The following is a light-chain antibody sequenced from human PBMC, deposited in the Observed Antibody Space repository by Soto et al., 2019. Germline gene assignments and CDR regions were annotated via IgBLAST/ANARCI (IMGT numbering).Light chain of an antibody. V-gene: IGKV1-39*01. Sequence: DIQMTQSPSSLSASVGDTVTITCRASQSISVHLNWYQQKPGKVPKLLIYAASNLQSGVPSRFSGSGSETDFALTISSQQPEDFATYYCQQSYITPYTFGQGTKLEIK. J-gene: IGKJ2*01. CDR2: AAS. CDR3: QQSYITPYT. CDR1: QSISVH.